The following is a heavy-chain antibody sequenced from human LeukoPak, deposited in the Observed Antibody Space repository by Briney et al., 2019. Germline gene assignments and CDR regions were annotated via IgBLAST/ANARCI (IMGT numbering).Heavy chain of an antibody. D-gene: IGHD1-26*01. V-gene: IGHV4-4*07. J-gene: IGHJ4*02. CDR1: GGSISNNY. Sequence: SETLSLTCTVSGGSISNNYWNWIRQPAGKGLEWIGRIYTSGSTNYNPSLKSRVTISLDKSKNQLSLKLSSVTAADTAVYYCARDRGSYPYYFDYWGQGTLVTVSS. CDR3: ARDRGSYPYYFDY. CDR2: IYTSGST.